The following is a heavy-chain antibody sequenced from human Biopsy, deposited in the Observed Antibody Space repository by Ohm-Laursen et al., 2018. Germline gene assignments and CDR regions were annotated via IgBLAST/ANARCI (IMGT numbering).Heavy chain of an antibody. CDR1: GFTFSSYA. CDR3: ALAAAQTVTHFDY. CDR2: ISGNSDII. J-gene: IGHJ4*02. D-gene: IGHD4-17*01. Sequence: SLRLSCAASGFTFSSYAMTWFRQAPGKGLEWVSTISGNSDIIYDTDSVKGRFTISRDNSKNTLYLQMNSLSADDTDVYYCALAAAQTVTHFDYWGQGTLVTVSS. V-gene: IGHV3-23*01.